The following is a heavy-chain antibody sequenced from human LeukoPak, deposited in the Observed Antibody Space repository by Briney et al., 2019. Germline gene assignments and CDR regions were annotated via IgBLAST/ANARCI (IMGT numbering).Heavy chain of an antibody. CDR3: ASDTGYFDSTTLGY. CDR1: GGTFSSYA. J-gene: IGHJ4*02. V-gene: IGHV1-69*05. D-gene: IGHD2/OR15-2a*01. CDR2: IIPIFGTA. Sequence: ASVKVSCKASGGTFSSYAISWVRQAPGQGLEWMGGIIPIFGTANYAQKFQGRLTITTDESTSTAYMELSSLRSEDTAVYYCASDTGYFDSTTLGYWGQGTLVTVSS.